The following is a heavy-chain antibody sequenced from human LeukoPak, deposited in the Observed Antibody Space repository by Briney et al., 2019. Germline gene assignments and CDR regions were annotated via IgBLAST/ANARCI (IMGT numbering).Heavy chain of an antibody. V-gene: IGHV4-34*01. CDR2: INHSGST. CDR3: ARGPRRYCSGGSCYSVGYSFDY. J-gene: IGHJ4*02. CDR1: GGSFSGYY. D-gene: IGHD2-15*01. Sequence: SETLSLTCAVYGGSFSGYYWSWIRQPPGKGLEGIGEINHSGSTNYNPSLKSRVTISVDTSKNQFSLKLSSVTAADTAVYYCARGPRRYCSGGSCYSVGYSFDYWGQGTLVTVSS.